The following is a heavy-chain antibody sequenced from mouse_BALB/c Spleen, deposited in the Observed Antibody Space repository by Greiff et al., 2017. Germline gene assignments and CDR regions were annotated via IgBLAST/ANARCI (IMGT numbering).Heavy chain of an antibody. J-gene: IGHJ1*01. CDR3: ARASIISRGCIEV. CDR1: GYTFTDYA. CDR2: ISTYYGNT. V-gene: IGHV1-67*01. D-gene: IGHD6-1*01. Sequence: QVQLQQSGPELVRPGVSVKISCKGSGYTFTDYAMHWVKQSHAKSLEWIGVISTYYGNTNYNQKFKGKATMTVDKSSSTAYMELARLTSEDSVISFCARASIISRGCIEVWGAGTPGTVSP.